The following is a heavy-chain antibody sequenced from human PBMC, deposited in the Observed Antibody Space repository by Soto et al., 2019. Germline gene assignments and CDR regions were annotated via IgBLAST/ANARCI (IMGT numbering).Heavy chain of an antibody. Sequence: ASVKVSCTDSGYTFTSYDINWVRQANGQGFEWMGWMNPNSGNTGYAQKFQGRVTMTRDTSITTAYMELSSLRSADMGVYYCARDLGGTALMGFDYWGQGTQVTVSS. CDR2: MNPNSGNT. J-gene: IGHJ4*02. CDR1: GYTFTSYD. V-gene: IGHV1-8*01. CDR3: ARDLGGTALMGFDY. D-gene: IGHD2-8*01.